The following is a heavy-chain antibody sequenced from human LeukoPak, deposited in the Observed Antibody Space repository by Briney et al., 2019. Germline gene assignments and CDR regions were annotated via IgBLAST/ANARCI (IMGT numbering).Heavy chain of an antibody. CDR1: GYTFTSYG. D-gene: IGHD3-9*01. CDR3: AREGFDILTGSLGYYGMDV. J-gene: IGHJ6*02. CDR2: ISAYNGNT. V-gene: IGHV1-18*01. Sequence: ASVKVSCKASGYTFTSYGISWVRQAPGQGLEWMGWISAYNGNTNYAQNLQGRVTMTTDTSTSTAYMELRSLRSDDTAVYYCAREGFDILTGSLGYYGMDVWGQGTTVTVSS.